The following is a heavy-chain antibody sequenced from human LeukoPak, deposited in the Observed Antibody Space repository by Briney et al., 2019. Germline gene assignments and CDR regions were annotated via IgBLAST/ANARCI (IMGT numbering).Heavy chain of an antibody. J-gene: IGHJ6*03. CDR2: ISAYNGNT. V-gene: IGHV1-18*01. D-gene: IGHD3-3*01. Sequence: ASVKVSCKASGYTFTSYGISWVRQAPGQGLEWMGWISAYNGNTNYAQKLQGRVTMTTDTSTSTAYMELRSLRGDDSAVYCCGRAGLGWLLCYYYMDVWGKGTTVTVSS. CDR3: GRAGLGWLLCYYYMDV. CDR1: GYTFTSYG.